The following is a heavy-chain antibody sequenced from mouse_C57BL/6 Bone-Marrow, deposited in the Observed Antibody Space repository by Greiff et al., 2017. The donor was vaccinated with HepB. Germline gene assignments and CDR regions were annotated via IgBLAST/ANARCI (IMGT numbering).Heavy chain of an antibody. J-gene: IGHJ4*01. CDR2: IDPNSGGT. V-gene: IGHV1-72*01. Sequence: QVQLKQPGAELVKPGASVKLSCKASGYTFTSYWMHWVKQRPGRGLEWIGRIDPNSGGTKYNEKFKSKATLTVDKPSSTAYMQLSSLTSEDSAVYYCARETTVVAPYAMDYWGQGTSVTVSS. D-gene: IGHD1-1*01. CDR1: GYTFTSYW. CDR3: ARETTVVAPYAMDY.